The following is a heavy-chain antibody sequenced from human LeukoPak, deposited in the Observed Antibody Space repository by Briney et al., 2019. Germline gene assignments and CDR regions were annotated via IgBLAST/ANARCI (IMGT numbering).Heavy chain of an antibody. CDR2: IIPIFGTA. D-gene: IGHD3-10*01. Sequence: ASVKVSCKASGGTFSSYAISWVRQAPGRGLKWMGGIIPIFGTANYAQKFQGRVTITADESTSTAYMELSSLRYEDTAVYYCARERGDLAHDAGDYWGQGTLVTVSS. V-gene: IGHV1-69*13. CDR3: ARERGDLAHDAGDY. J-gene: IGHJ4*02. CDR1: GGTFSSYA.